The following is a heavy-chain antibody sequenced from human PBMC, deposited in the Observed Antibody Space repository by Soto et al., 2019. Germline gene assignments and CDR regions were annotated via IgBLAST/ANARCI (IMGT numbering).Heavy chain of an antibody. V-gene: IGHV3-43*01. CDR2: ISWDGTST. Sequence: EVHLVESGGAGVQPGGSLRLYCAASGFTFDDFTMHWVSQVTGKALEWVSLISWDGTSTHYADSVAGRFTISRDNSENSLSLPMNNLRSEDSALYFCKSEYTDSSAPVYQTSYLDYLGQGTLVTVSS. CDR1: GFTFDDFT. CDR3: KSEYTDSSAPVYQTSYLDY. J-gene: IGHJ4*02. D-gene: IGHD6-6*01.